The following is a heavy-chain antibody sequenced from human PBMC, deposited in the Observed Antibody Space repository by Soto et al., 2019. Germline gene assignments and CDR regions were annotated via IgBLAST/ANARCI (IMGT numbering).Heavy chain of an antibody. CDR3: ARVVAAAPVYYGMDV. V-gene: IGHV1-18*01. Sequence: ASVKVSCKASGFTFSIYGIAWVRQAPGQGLEWMGWINPYNGNTNYAQKFKDRVTMTTDTSTSTGYMELRSLRSDDTAVYYCARVVAAAPVYYGMDVWVQGTTVTVSS. CDR1: GFTFSIYG. D-gene: IGHD2-15*01. CDR2: INPYNGNT. J-gene: IGHJ6*02.